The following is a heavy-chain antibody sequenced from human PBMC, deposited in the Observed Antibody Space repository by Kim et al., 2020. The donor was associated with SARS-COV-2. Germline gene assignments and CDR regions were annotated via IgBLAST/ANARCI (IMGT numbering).Heavy chain of an antibody. CDR1: GFTFSSYD. CDR3: AKMKEDFWSGYTFDY. D-gene: IGHD3-3*01. Sequence: GGSLRLSCAASGFTFSSYDMHWVRQATGKGLEWVSAIGTAGDPYYPGSVKGRFTISRDNSKNTLYLQMNSLRAEDTAVYYCAKMKEDFWSGYTFDYWGQGTLVTVSS. CDR2: IGTAGDP. J-gene: IGHJ4*02. V-gene: IGHV3-13*05.